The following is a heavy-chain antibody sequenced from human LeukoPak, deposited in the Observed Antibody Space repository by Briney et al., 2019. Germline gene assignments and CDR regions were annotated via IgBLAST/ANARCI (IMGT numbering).Heavy chain of an antibody. Sequence: PGGSLRLSCAASGFSLSDYSMNWVRQAPGKGLEWVSFISSTSSYIYYADSVKGRFTISRDNAKNSLYLQMNSLRAEDKAVYYCARDGDYGDSHVHWYFDLWGRGSLVTVSS. CDR2: ISSTSSYI. V-gene: IGHV3-21*03. CDR3: ARDGDYGDSHVHWYFDL. CDR1: GFSLSDYS. D-gene: IGHD4-17*01. J-gene: IGHJ2*01.